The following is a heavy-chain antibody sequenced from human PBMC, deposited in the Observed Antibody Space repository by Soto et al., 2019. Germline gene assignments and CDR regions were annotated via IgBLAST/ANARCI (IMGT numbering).Heavy chain of an antibody. D-gene: IGHD6-19*01. J-gene: IGHJ5*02. CDR1: GGSIINYY. CDR2: VSSSGST. Sequence: QVQLQESGPGLVKPSETLSITCSVSGGSIINYYWTWIRQPAEKGLEWIGRVSSSGSTIYNPSLKSRVTVSVDTSKNHFSLKLRSVTAADTAVYYCARVGMVGSVLGSWFDPWGQGTLVTVSS. V-gene: IGHV4-4*07. CDR3: ARVGMVGSVLGSWFDP.